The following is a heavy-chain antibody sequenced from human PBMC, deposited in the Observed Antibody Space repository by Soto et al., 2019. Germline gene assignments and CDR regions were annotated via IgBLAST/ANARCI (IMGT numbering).Heavy chain of an antibody. CDR3: AIFRAQPYSSIWDY. CDR2: INTYTGRT. J-gene: IGHJ4*02. Sequence: GASVKVSCEASGYTFTSFAISWVRQAPGQGLEWMGWINTYTGRTNYAQAFQGRVTMTTDTSTSTAYMELGSLTSDGTAVYFCAIFRAQPYSSIWDYWGQGTPVTV. V-gene: IGHV1-18*04. D-gene: IGHD5-18*01. CDR1: GYTFTSFA.